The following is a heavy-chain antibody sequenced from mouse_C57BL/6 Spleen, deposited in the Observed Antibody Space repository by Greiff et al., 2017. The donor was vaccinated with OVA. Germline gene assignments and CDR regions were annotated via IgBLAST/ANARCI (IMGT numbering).Heavy chain of an antibody. J-gene: IGHJ1*03. CDR1: GFSLTSYG. V-gene: IGHV2-6*03. Sequence: VQVVESGPGLVAPSQSLSITCTVSGFSLTSYGVHWVRQPPGKGLEWLVVIWSDGSTTYNTALKSRLSISKDNSKSQVFLKMNSLQTDDTAMYYCARADYGSSYGYFDVWGTGTTVTVSS. D-gene: IGHD1-1*01. CDR2: IWSDGST. CDR3: ARADYGSSYGYFDV.